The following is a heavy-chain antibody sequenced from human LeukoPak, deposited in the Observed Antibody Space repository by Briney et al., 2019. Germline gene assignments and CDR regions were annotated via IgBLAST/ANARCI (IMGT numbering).Heavy chain of an antibody. J-gene: IGHJ4*02. D-gene: IGHD3-10*01. CDR2: IIPIFGTA. Sequence: SVKVSCKASGGTFSSYAISWVRQAPGQGLEWMGGIIPIFGTANYAQKFQGRVTITADESTSTAYMELSSLRSEDTAVYYCARDADYYGSGISSYWGQGTLVTVSS. V-gene: IGHV1-69*13. CDR1: GGTFSSYA. CDR3: ARDADYYGSGISSY.